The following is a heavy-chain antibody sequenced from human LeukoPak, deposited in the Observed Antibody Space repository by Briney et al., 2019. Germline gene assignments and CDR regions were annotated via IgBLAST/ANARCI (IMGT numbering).Heavy chain of an antibody. Sequence: PSETLSLTCSVSGGSISIYYWTWIRQIPGKGLEWIGYIYYTGTTNYNPLFESRATISVDTSKNQFSLKLTSVTAADTAVYYCARSRGDYYDSSGFNPDLDYWGQGTLVTVSS. J-gene: IGHJ4*02. V-gene: IGHV4-59*08. CDR2: IYYTGTT. D-gene: IGHD3-22*01. CDR1: GGSISIYY. CDR3: ARSRGDYYDSSGFNPDLDY.